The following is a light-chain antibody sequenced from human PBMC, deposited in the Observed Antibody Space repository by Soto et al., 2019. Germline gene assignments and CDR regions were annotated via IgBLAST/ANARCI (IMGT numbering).Light chain of an antibody. CDR1: SSDVGGYNY. CDR2: DVS. Sequence: QSVLTQPASVSGSPGQSITISCTGTSSDVGGYNYVSWYQRHPGKAPKLMIYDVSNRPSGVSNRFSGSKSGNTASLTISGLQAEDEADYYCSSYTSSGTLWVFGGGPKLTV. CDR3: SSYTSSGTLWV. V-gene: IGLV2-14*01. J-gene: IGLJ3*02.